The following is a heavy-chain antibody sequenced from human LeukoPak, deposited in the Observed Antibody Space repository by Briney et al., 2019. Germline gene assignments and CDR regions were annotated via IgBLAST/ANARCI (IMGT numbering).Heavy chain of an antibody. D-gene: IGHD5-18*01. CDR3: ARQYTPATLDYYYYYMDV. V-gene: IGHV4-34*01. CDR1: GGSFSAYY. J-gene: IGHJ6*03. Sequence: SETLSLTCAVYGGSFSAYYWSWIRQLPGKGLEWIGEINHGGSTNYNPSLKSRVNISIDTSKNQFSLKLTSVTAADTVVYYCARQYTPATLDYYYYYMDVWGKGTTVTISS. CDR2: INHGGST.